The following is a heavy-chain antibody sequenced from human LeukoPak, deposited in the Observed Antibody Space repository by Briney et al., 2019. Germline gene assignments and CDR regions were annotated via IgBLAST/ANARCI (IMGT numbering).Heavy chain of an antibody. CDR1: GYSFVLYG. J-gene: IGHJ3*02. Sequence: ASVKVSCKASGYSFVLYGISWVRQAPGQGLEWMGWINPKSGGTNYAQKFQGRVTMTRDTSISTAYMDMSSLRSDDTAVYYCARNLWFGESSNAFDMWGQGTMVTVSS. CDR3: ARNLWFGESSNAFDM. D-gene: IGHD3-10*01. V-gene: IGHV1-2*02. CDR2: INPKSGGT.